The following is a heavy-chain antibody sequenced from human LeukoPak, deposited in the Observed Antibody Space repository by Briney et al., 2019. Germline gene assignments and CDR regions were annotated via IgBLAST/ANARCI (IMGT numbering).Heavy chain of an antibody. CDR1: GGSFSGYY. J-gene: IGHJ4*02. Sequence: PSETLSLTCAVYGGSFSGYYWSWIRQPPGKGLEWIGEINHSGSTNYNPSLKSRVTISVDTSKNQFSLKLSSVTAADTAVYYCARERGEDYSSGHSDYWGQGTLVTVSS. D-gene: IGHD6-19*01. CDR3: ARERGEDYSSGHSDY. V-gene: IGHV4-34*01. CDR2: INHSGST.